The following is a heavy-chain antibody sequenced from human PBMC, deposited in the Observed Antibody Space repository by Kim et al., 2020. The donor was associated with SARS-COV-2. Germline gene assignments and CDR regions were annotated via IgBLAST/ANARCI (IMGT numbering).Heavy chain of an antibody. CDR3: ARGGGYYVSSGYFSLPWFGWVDP. V-gene: IGHV1-18*01. CDR1: GYTFTSYG. D-gene: IGHD3-22*01. Sequence: ASVKVSCKASGYTFTSYGISWVRQAPGQGLEWMGWISAYNGNTNYAQKLQGRVTMTTDTSTSTAYMELRSLRSDDTAVYYCARGGGYYVSSGYFSLPWFGWVDPWGQGPLVTVSS. CDR2: ISAYNGNT. J-gene: IGHJ5*02.